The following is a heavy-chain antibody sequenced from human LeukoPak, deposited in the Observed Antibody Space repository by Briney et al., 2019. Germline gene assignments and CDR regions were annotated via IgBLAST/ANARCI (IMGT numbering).Heavy chain of an antibody. V-gene: IGHV3-9*01. J-gene: IGHJ4*02. CDR2: ISWNSGSI. CDR1: GFTFDDYA. Sequence: PGGSLRLSCAASGFTFDDYAMPWVRQAPGKGLEWVSGISWNSGSIGYADSVKGRFTISRDNAKNSLYLQMNSLRAEDTALYYCAKDTSWNDGWFDYWGQGTLVTVSS. CDR3: AKDTSWNDGWFDY. D-gene: IGHD1-1*01.